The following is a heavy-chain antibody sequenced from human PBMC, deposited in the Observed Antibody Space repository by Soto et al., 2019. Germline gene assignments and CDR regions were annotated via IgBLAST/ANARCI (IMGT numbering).Heavy chain of an antibody. CDR2: FSAGGRA. Sequence: QLLESGGGLVQPGGSLRLSCEASGFSFSRYALSWVRQAPGKGLEWVSTFSAGGRAYYADSVKGRFTIAKDTSKNTLHLQASSLRVEDTAVYYCAKESMPDHYSDTLFDYWGQGTRVTVSS. V-gene: IGHV3-23*01. CDR3: AKESMPDHYSDTLFDY. J-gene: IGHJ4*02. D-gene: IGHD2-15*01. CDR1: GFSFSRYA.